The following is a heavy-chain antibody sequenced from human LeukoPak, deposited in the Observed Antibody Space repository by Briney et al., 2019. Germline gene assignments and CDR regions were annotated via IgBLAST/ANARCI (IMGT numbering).Heavy chain of an antibody. CDR3: AKDQAKGMVRGGQVDF. D-gene: IGHD3-10*01. Sequence: GGSLRLSCAASGFTFSSYEMNWVRQAPGKGLEWVSYISSSGSTIYYADSVKGRFTISRDNSKNTLYLQMNSLRPEDTAVYYCAKDQAKGMVRGGQVDFWGQGTLVTVSS. CDR1: GFTFSSYE. V-gene: IGHV3-48*03. J-gene: IGHJ4*02. CDR2: ISSSGSTI.